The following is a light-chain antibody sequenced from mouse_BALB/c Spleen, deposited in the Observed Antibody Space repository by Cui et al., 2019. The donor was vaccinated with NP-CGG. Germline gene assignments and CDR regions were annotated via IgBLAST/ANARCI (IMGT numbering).Light chain of an antibody. Sequence: QAVVTQESALTTSPGETVTLTCRSSTGAVTTNNYANWVQEKPDHLFTGLIGGTNNRTPGVPARFSCSLIGDKAALTITGAQTEDEAMYFCALWYSNHWVFGGGTKLTVL. V-gene: IGLV1*01. CDR3: ALWYSNHWV. J-gene: IGLJ1*01. CDR2: GTN. CDR1: TGAVTTNNY.